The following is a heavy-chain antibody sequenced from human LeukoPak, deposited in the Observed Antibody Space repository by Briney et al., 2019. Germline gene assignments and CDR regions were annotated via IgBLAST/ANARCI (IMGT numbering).Heavy chain of an antibody. V-gene: IGHV4-34*01. J-gene: IGHJ3*02. CDR3: ARLRGITMIVVVIRGAFDI. D-gene: IGHD3-22*01. CDR2: INHSGST. Sequence: PSETLSLTCTVSGGSISGYYWSWIRQPPGKGLEWIGEINHSGSTNYNPSLKSRVTISVDTSKNQFSLKLSSVTAADTAVYYCARLRGITMIVVVIRGAFDIWGQGTMVTVSS. CDR1: GGSISGYY.